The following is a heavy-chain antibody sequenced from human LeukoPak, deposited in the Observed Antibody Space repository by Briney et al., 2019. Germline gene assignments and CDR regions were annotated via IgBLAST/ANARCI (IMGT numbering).Heavy chain of an antibody. CDR1: GGSISTNYW. V-gene: IGHV4-4*02. J-gene: IGHJ4*02. Sequence: SSGTLSLTCAVSGGSISTNYWWSWVRQPPGKGLEWIGEIYHSGSTNDNPSLKSRVTISVDKSQNQFSLKLSSVTAADTAVYYCARDWGSGYYFDYWGQGILVTVSS. CDR2: IYHSGST. D-gene: IGHD3-10*01. CDR3: ARDWGSGYYFDY.